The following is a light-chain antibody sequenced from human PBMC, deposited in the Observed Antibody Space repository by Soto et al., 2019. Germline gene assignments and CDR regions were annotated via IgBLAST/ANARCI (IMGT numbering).Light chain of an antibody. CDR3: CSYAGYTSV. CDR1: SSDVGAYNY. Sequence: QSALTQPRSVSGSPGQSVTISCTGTSSDVGAYNYVSWYQQHPGKVPKLMIYNVFKRPSGVPDRFSGSKSGNTASLTISVLQGDDEADYYCCSYAGYTSVFGGGTKLTVL. V-gene: IGLV2-11*01. CDR2: NVF. J-gene: IGLJ2*01.